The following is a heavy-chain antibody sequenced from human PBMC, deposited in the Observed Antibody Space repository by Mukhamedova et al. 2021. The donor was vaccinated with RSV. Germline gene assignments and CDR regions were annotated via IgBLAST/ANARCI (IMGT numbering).Heavy chain of an antibody. CDR3: AREVGAIVGDHVFDI. Sequence: AEYMGGRVTISRDNAKNTLYLQMNSLRAEDTAVYYCAREVGAIVGDHVFDIWGQGTMVTVSS. V-gene: IGHV3-74*01. J-gene: IGHJ3*02. D-gene: IGHD1-26*01.